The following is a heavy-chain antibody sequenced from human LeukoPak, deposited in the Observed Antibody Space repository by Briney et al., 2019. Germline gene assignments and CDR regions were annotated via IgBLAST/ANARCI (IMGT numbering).Heavy chain of an antibody. D-gene: IGHD2-15*01. CDR2: ISSSGSTI. V-gene: IGHV3-11*01. J-gene: IGHJ4*02. CDR1: GFTFSDYY. CDR3: AKHKRVVVAAASDY. Sequence: GGSLRLSCAASGFTFSDYYMSWIRQAPGNWLEWVSYISSSGSTIYYADSVKGRFTISRDNSKNTLYLQMNSLRAEDTAVYYCAKHKRVVVAAASDYWGQGTLVTVSS.